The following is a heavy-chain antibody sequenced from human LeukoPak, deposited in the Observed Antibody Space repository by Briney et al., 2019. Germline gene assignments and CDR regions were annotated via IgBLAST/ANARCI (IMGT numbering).Heavy chain of an antibody. CDR3: ARSNRGSSPNYCYYIDV. Sequence: SETLSLTCTVSGRSISSYYWSWIRQPAGKGLEWIGRIYTSGSTNYNPSLKSRVTMSVDTSKNQSSLKLSSVSAAGTAVYYCARSNRGSSPNYCYYIDVWGKGTTVTVSS. V-gene: IGHV4-4*07. J-gene: IGHJ6*03. CDR1: GRSISSYY. D-gene: IGHD1-26*01. CDR2: IYTSGST.